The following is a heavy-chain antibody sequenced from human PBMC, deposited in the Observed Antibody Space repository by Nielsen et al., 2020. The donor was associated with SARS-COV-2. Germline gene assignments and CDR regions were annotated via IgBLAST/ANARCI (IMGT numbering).Heavy chain of an antibody. CDR1: GFTFDDYA. Sequence: GGSLRLSCAASGFTFDDYAMHWVRQAPGKGLEWVSGISWNSGNIGYADSVKGRFTISRDNAKNSLYLQMNSLRAEDTALYYCAKVNLDSYFYYGMDVWGQGTTVTVSS. CDR2: ISWNSGNI. J-gene: IGHJ6*02. CDR3: AKVNLDSYFYYGMDV. D-gene: IGHD3-22*01. V-gene: IGHV3-9*01.